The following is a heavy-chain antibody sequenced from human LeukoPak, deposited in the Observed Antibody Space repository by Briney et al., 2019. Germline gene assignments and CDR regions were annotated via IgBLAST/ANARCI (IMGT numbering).Heavy chain of an antibody. Sequence: PGGSPRLSCAASGFTFSSYSMNWVRQAPGKGLEWVSSISSSSSYIYYADSVKGRFTIYRDNAKNSLYLQMNSLRAEDTAVYYCASEEQYCSSTSCPDYWGQGTLVTVSS. D-gene: IGHD2-2*01. CDR3: ASEEQYCSSTSCPDY. J-gene: IGHJ4*02. CDR1: GFTFSSYS. V-gene: IGHV3-21*01. CDR2: ISSSSSYI.